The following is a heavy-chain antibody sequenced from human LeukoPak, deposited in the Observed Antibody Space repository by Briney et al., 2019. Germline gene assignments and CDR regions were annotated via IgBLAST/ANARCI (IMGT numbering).Heavy chain of an antibody. Sequence: GGSLRLSCSASGFTFRNYAVSWVRQAPGKGLEWVSAIGNTGHPTYYADSVKGRFTISRDNSMDALYLQMNTLRAEDTAMYYCAIDVNWDYWGQGTLVTVSS. V-gene: IGHV3-23*01. J-gene: IGHJ4*02. D-gene: IGHD1-1*01. CDR3: AIDVNWDY. CDR2: IGNTGHPT. CDR1: GFTFRNYA.